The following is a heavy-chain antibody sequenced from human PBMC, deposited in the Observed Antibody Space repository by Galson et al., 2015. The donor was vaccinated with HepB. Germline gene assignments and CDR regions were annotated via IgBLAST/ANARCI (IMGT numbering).Heavy chain of an antibody. V-gene: IGHV3-73*01. J-gene: IGHJ4*02. D-gene: IGHD2-15*01. CDR3: TRHDLNCRGGSCSPPFDY. CDR1: GFTFSGSA. CDR2: IRSKGNTYAT. Sequence: SLRLSCAASGFTFSGSAMHWVRQASGKGLEWVGRIRSKGNTYATAYAASVKGRFTISRDDSENTAYLQMNSLKTEDTAVYYCTRHDLNCRGGSCSPPFDYGGQGTLVTVSS.